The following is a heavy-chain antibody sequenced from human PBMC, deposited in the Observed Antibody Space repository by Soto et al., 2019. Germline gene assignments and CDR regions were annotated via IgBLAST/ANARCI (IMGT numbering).Heavy chain of an antibody. Sequence: SETLSLTCAVSGGSISGSNWWSWVRQPPGKGLEWIGEIYHSGSTNYNPSLKSRVTISVDKSKNQFSLKLSSVTAADTAVYYCARDQTTMVRARYYYYYGMDVWGQGTTVTVSS. J-gene: IGHJ6*02. V-gene: IGHV4-4*02. CDR2: IYHSGST. CDR3: ARDQTTMVRARYYYYYGMDV. D-gene: IGHD3-10*01. CDR1: GGSISGSNW.